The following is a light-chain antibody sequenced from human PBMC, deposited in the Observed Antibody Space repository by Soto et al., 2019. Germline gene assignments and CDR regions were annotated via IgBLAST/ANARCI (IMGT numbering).Light chain of an antibody. Sequence: SYELTQPPSVSVSPGQTASVSCSGDKLGDKYTYWFQQKPGQSPVLVIYQDSERPSGIPERFSGSSSGNTATLTIRGTQAMDEGDYYCQTWDSRTAIFGGGTQLTVL. CDR3: QTWDSRTAI. V-gene: IGLV3-1*01. CDR2: QDS. CDR1: KLGDKY. J-gene: IGLJ2*01.